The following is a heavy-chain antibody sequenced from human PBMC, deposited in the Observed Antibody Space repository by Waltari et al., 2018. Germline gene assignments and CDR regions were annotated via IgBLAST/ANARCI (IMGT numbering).Heavy chain of an antibody. J-gene: IGHJ4*02. V-gene: IGHV5-51*03. CDR1: GYSFTSYW. D-gene: IGHD3-16*02. Sequence: EVQLVQSGAEVKKPGESLKISCKGSGYSFTSYWLGWVRQMPGKGLEWMGIIYPGDSDTRYSPSFKGQVTISADKSISTAYLQGSSLKASDTAMYYCARDSAGELSLYPRFFDYWGQGTLVTVSS. CDR3: ARDSAGELSLYPRFFDY. CDR2: IYPGDSDT.